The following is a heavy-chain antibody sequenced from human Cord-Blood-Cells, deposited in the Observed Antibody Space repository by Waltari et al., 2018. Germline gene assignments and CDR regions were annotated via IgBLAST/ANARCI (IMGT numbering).Heavy chain of an antibody. Sequence: QVQLVQSGAEVQKPGASVKVTCRASGYTFTGYYMPCVRQALGQGLEWMGRINPNSGGTNYAQKFQGRVTMTRDTSISTAYMELSRLRSDDTAVYYCARVSGYCSSTSCYAFDIWGQGTMVTVSS. J-gene: IGHJ3*02. V-gene: IGHV1-2*06. D-gene: IGHD2-2*01. CDR3: ARVSGYCSSTSCYAFDI. CDR2: INPNSGGT. CDR1: GYTFTGYY.